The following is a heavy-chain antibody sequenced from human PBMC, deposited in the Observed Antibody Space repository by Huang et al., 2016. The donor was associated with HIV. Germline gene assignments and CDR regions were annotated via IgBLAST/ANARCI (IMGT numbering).Heavy chain of an antibody. D-gene: IGHD3-16*01. Sequence: QVQLQQRGAGLWKSSETVSLTCAVYGGSLTTYYWTWIRQSPTKGLEWLGEVSDGGTTSDTPSLNSRVTISVDTSKNQFSLKLRSVTAADTAVYYCARGVYGNGGAYWFFDLWGRGTQVAVSS. J-gene: IGHJ2*01. CDR2: VSDGGTT. CDR1: GGSLTTYY. CDR3: ARGVYGNGGAYWFFDL. V-gene: IGHV4-34*02.